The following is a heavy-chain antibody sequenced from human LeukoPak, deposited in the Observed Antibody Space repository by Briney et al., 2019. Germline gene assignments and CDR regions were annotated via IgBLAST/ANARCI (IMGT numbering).Heavy chain of an antibody. CDR3: AKGFKEWSKFPDEY. J-gene: IGHJ4*02. CDR1: GYTFTSYG. V-gene: IGHV1-18*01. Sequence: ASVKVSCKASGYTFTSYGISWVRQAPGQGLEWMGWISAYSGNTNYAQKLQGRVTMTTDTSTSTAYMKLRSLRSDDTAVYYCAKGFKEWSKFPDEYWGQGTLVTVSS. D-gene: IGHD3-3*01. CDR2: ISAYSGNT.